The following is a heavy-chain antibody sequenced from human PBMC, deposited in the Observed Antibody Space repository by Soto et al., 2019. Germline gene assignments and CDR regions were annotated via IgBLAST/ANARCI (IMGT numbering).Heavy chain of an antibody. Sequence: PGGSLRLSCAASGLTFSSYWMHWVRQVPGKGLVWVSRIHNDGRSSSYADSVRGRFTIYRDNAENMLYLQMTSLRAEDSAVYFCARSTSGSGAGNDHWGQGTLVTVSS. D-gene: IGHD3-10*01. CDR2: IHNDGRSS. CDR3: ARSTSGSGAGNDH. CDR1: GLTFSSYW. V-gene: IGHV3-74*01. J-gene: IGHJ4*02.